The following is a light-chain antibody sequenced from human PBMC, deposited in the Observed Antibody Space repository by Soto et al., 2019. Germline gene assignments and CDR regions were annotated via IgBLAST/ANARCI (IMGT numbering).Light chain of an antibody. CDR3: QQLHTYPLT. CDR2: AAY. J-gene: IGKJ4*01. Sequence: DIHLTQSPSFLSASVGDRVTVTCRASQGINSYLAWYQKKPGKAPQLLIYAAYTLQTGVPSRFSGSGSGTEFTLTIASLQPEDFATYYCQQLHTYPLTFGGGTKVEIK. V-gene: IGKV1-9*01. CDR1: QGINSY.